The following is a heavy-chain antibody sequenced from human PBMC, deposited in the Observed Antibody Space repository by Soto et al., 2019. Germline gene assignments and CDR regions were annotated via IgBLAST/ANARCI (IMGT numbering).Heavy chain of an antibody. CDR3: VRENYYYGMDV. V-gene: IGHV3-66*01. Sequence: EVQLVESGGTLVQRGGSLRLSCAASGFDASVNYMTWVRQAPGKGLEWVSLINAAGSTLYADSVKGRFTISRDDSNNTLSLQMNSLRVEDTAMYYCVRENYYYGMDVWGQGTAVTVSS. CDR1: GFDASVNY. CDR2: INAAGST. J-gene: IGHJ6*02.